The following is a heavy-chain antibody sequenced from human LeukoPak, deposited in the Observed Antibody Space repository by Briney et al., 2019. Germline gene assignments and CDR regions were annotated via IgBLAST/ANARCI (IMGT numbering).Heavy chain of an antibody. V-gene: IGHV4-4*02. D-gene: IGHD3-10*01. Sequence: PSGTLSLTCAVSGGSISSSNWWSWVRQPPGKGLEWIGEIYHSGSTNYNPSLKSRVTISVDKSKNQFSLRLSSVTAADTAAYYCARVDYYGSGSHDAFDIWGQGTMVTVSS. CDR3: ARVDYYGSGSHDAFDI. CDR2: IYHSGST. J-gene: IGHJ3*02. CDR1: GGSISSSNW.